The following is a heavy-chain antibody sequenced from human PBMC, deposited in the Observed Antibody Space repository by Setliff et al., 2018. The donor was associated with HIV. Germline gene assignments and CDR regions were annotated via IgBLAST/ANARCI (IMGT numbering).Heavy chain of an antibody. CDR3: AREGVREPPSNTLYYGMDV. CDR1: GYIFTSYY. V-gene: IGHV1-18*01. J-gene: IGHJ6*02. CDR2: ISAYNGDT. D-gene: IGHD3-10*01. Sequence: ASVKVSCKASGYIFTSYYIHWVRQAPGQGLEWMGWISAYNGDTHLEQNLQGRVTMTTDTSTSTAYMELRSLRSDDTAVYYCAREGVREPPSNTLYYGMDVWGQGTTVTVSS.